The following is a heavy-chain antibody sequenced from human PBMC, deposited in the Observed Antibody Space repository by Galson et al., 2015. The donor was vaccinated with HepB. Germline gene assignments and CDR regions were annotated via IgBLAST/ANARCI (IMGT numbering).Heavy chain of an antibody. CDR1: GYTFTSYG. V-gene: IGHV1-18*04. CDR2: ISAYNGHT. D-gene: IGHD3-22*01. J-gene: IGHJ4*02. Sequence: SVKVSCKASGYTFTSYGISWVRQAPGQGLEWMGWISAYNGHTNYAQKLQGRVTMTTDTSTSTAYMELRSLRSDDTAVYYCARRPYGPYDSSGYYDYWGQGTLVTVSS. CDR3: ARRPYGPYDSSGYYDY.